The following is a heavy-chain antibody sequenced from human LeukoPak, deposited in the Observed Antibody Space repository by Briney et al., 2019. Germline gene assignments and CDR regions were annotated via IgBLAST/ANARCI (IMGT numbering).Heavy chain of an antibody. V-gene: IGHV4-4*02. J-gene: IGHJ4*02. Sequence: SETLSLTCAVSGGSISSSNWWSWVRQPPGKGLEWIGSIYYSGSTYYNPSLKSRVTMSVDTSKNQFSLKLSSVTAADTAVYYCARGPTTVTRAFDYWGQGTLVTVSS. CDR3: ARGPTTVTRAFDY. CDR1: GGSISSSNW. CDR2: IYYSGST. D-gene: IGHD4-17*01.